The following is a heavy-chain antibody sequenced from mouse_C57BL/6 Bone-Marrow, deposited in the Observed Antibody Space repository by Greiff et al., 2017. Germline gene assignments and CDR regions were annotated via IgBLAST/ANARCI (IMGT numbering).Heavy chain of an antibody. CDR1: GFTFSDYG. Sequence: EVQLVESGAGLVKPGGSLKLSCAASGFTFSDYGMHWVRQAPAKGLEWVAYISSGSSTIYYDDTVKGRFTISRDNTKNTLFLQMTSLRSEDTAMYYCAGGTKDYWDQGTTLTVSA. V-gene: IGHV5-17*01. CDR3: AGGTKDY. J-gene: IGHJ2*01. D-gene: IGHD1-3*01. CDR2: ISSGSSTI.